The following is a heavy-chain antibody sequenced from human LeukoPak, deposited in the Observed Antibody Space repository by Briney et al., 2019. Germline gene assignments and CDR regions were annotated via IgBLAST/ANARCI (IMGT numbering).Heavy chain of an antibody. V-gene: IGHV3-23*01. D-gene: IGHD1-26*01. J-gene: IGHJ4*02. CDR1: GFTFNSYA. CDR2: IIDSGIST. Sequence: GGSLRLCCAASGFTFNSYAMTWVRQAPEKGLEWVSSIIDSGISTYYGDSVKGRFTISRDNSKNTLYLQMNSLRAEDTAVYYCAKGSRGSYDYWGQGTLVTVSS. CDR3: AKGSRGSYDY.